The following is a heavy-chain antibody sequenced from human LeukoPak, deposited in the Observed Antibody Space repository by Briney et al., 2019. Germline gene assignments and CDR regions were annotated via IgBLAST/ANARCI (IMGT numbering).Heavy chain of an antibody. D-gene: IGHD3-10*01. CDR2: IIPIFGTA. CDR3: AREDYGSGSYTFYYYMDV. J-gene: IGHJ6*03. CDR1: GGTFSSYA. Sequence: SVKVSCKASGGTFSSYAISWVRQAPGQGLEWMGGIIPIFGTANYAQKFQGRVTITADKSTSTAYMELSSLRSEGTAVYYCAREDYGSGSYTFYYYMDVWGKGTTVTVSS. V-gene: IGHV1-69*06.